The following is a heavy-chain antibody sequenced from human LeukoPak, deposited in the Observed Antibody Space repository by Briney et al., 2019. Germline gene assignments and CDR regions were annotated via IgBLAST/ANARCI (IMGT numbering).Heavy chain of an antibody. D-gene: IGHD4-23*01. J-gene: IGHJ4*02. CDR2: ISSSADST. CDR3: AKPLEKYTYGGNFDY. V-gene: IGHV3-23*01. Sequence: AGGSLRLSCEASGFTFSSYAMSWVRQAPGKGLAWVSVISSSADSTYYADSVKGRFTISRDNSKNTLYLQMNNLRAEDTAVYYCAKPLEKYTYGGNFDYWGQGLLVTASS. CDR1: GFTFSSYA.